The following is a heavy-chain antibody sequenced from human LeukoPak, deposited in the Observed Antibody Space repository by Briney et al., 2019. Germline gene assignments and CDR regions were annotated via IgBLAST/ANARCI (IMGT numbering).Heavy chain of an antibody. CDR1: GGSISSYY. D-gene: IGHD4-23*01. V-gene: IGHV4-59*08. CDR2: IYYSGST. J-gene: IGHJ4*02. Sequence: SETLSLTCTVSGGSISSYYWSWIRQPPGKGLEWIGYIYYSGSTNYNPSLKSRVTISVDTSKNQFSLKLSSVTAADTAVYYCARRPGSRWYGGSHFDYWGQGTLVTVSS. CDR3: ARRPGSRWYGGSHFDY.